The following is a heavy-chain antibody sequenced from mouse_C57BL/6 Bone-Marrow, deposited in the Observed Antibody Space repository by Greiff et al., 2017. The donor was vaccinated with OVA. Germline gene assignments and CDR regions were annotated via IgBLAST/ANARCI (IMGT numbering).Heavy chain of an antibody. V-gene: IGHV1-69*01. CDR2: IDPSDSYT. CDR3: ASQTDGYYGGVWFAY. D-gene: IGHD2-3*01. J-gene: IGHJ3*01. Sequence: QVQLQQPGAELVMPGASVKLSCKASGYTFTSYWMHWVKQRPGQGLEWIGEIDPSDSYTNYNQKFKGKSTLTVDKSSSTAYMQLSSLTSEDSAVYYCASQTDGYYGGVWFAYWGQGTLVTVSA. CDR1: GYTFTSYW.